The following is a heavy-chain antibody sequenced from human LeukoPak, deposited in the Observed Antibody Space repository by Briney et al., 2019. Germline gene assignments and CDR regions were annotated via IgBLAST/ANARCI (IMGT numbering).Heavy chain of an antibody. D-gene: IGHD3-22*01. J-gene: IGHJ4*02. V-gene: IGHV3-23*01. Sequence: GGSLRLSCAASGFTFSSYGMSWVRQAPGKGLEWVSAISGSGGSTYYADSVKGRFTISRDNSKNTLYLQMNSLRAEDTAVYYCARDWGYYDSSGYLVDWGQGTLVTVSS. CDR3: ARDWGYYDSSGYLVD. CDR1: GFTFSSYG. CDR2: ISGSGGST.